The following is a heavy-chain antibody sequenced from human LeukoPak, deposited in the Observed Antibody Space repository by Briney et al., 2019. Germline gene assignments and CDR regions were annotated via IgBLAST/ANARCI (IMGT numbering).Heavy chain of an antibody. D-gene: IGHD3-3*01. CDR1: GYTFTSYD. CDR2: MNPNSGNT. Sequence: GASVKVSCKASGYTFTSYDINWVRQAPGQGLEWMGWMNPNSGNTGCAQKFQGRVTMTRNTSISTAYMELSSLRSEDTAVYYCARGGITIFGVVIKGNWFDPWGQGTLVTVSS. J-gene: IGHJ5*02. V-gene: IGHV1-8*01. CDR3: ARGGITIFGVVIKGNWFDP.